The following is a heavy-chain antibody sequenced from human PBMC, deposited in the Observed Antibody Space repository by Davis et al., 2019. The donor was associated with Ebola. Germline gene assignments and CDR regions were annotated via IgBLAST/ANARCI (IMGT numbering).Heavy chain of an antibody. CDR2: LSSSSSFI. CDR1: GFLFSSYT. J-gene: IGHJ4*02. D-gene: IGHD3-9*01. Sequence: GESLKISCSASGFLFSSYTMNWVRQAPGKGLEWVSLLSSSSSFIYYADSVKGRFTISRDNGKNSLHLQMNSLRAEDTAVYYCVRAQETYHLLTGFYDKLYLDFWGQGVLVTVSS. V-gene: IGHV3-21*01. CDR3: VRAQETYHLLTGFYDKLYLDF.